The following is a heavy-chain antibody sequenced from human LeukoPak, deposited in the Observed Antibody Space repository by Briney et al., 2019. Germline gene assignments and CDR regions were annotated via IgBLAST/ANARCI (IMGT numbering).Heavy chain of an antibody. D-gene: IGHD1-1*01. CDR1: GFTFTSSA. CDR2: ISGSGGST. J-gene: IGHJ3*02. CDR3: AKDSGPANWNDDWDDAFDI. Sequence: GGSLRLSCVASGFTFTSSAMSWVRQAPGKGLEWVSAISGSGGSTYYADSVKGRFTISRDNSKNTLYLQMNSLRAEDTAVYYCAKDSGPANWNDDWDDAFDIWGQGTMVTVSS. V-gene: IGHV3-23*01.